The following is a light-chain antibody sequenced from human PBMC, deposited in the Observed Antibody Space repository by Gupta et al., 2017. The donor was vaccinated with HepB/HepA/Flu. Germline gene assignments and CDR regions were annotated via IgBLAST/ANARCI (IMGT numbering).Light chain of an antibody. J-gene: IGLJ2*01. CDR3: CYYGGSSRV. V-gene: IGLV2-23*02. CDR1: SSDVGSYNL. Sequence: QSALTPPASVSGSPGQSITISCTGTSSDVGSYNLVSCYQQPPGRAPKLMIYDVSKRPSVVSHCFACSKADNTAFMTISGLQAEDDDDYCCCYYGGSSRVFGGGTKLTVL. CDR2: DVS.